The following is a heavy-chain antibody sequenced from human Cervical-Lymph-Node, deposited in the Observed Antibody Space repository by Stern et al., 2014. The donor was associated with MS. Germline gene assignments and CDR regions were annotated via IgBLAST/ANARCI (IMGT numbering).Heavy chain of an antibody. D-gene: IGHD2-21*02. J-gene: IGHJ4*02. CDR3: ARVAYCGGDCSAFDS. CDR2: IYYSGST. V-gene: IGHV4-31*11. Sequence: QMQLVQYGPGLVKPSQTLSLICAVSGGSMASSTGGYFWSWIRQPPGKGLEWIGFIYYSGSTYYNPSLKRRTTISVDTSKNQVSLRLTSMTAADTAVYYCARVAYCGGDCSAFDSWGQGTLVTVSS. CDR1: GGSMASSTGGYF.